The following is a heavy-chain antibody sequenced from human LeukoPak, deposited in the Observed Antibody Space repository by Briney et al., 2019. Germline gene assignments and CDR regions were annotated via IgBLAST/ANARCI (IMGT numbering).Heavy chain of an antibody. CDR3: ARGDYYDSSGFGY. CDR1: GYTFTGYY. V-gene: IGHV1-2*02. D-gene: IGHD3-22*01. CDR2: INPNSGGT. J-gene: IGHJ4*02. Sequence: ASVKVSCKASGYTFTGYYMHWVRQAPGQGLEWMGWINPNSGGTNYAQKFQGRVTMTRDTSISTAYMELSRLRSDDTAVYYCARGDYYDSSGFGYWGQGTLVTVSS.